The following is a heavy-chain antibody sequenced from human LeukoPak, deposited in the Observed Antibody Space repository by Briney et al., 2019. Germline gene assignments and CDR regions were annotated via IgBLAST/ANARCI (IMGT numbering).Heavy chain of an antibody. J-gene: IGHJ3*02. D-gene: IGHD6-19*01. CDR3: AKDVGGIAVGSAFDI. Sequence: PGGSLRLSCEASGFTFSSYAMHWVRQAPGKGLEYVSAISSNGGSTYYANSVKGRFTISRDNSKNTLYLQMGSLRAEDTALYYCAKDVGGIAVGSAFDIWGQGTMVTVSS. CDR2: ISSNGGST. V-gene: IGHV3-64*01. CDR1: GFTFSSYA.